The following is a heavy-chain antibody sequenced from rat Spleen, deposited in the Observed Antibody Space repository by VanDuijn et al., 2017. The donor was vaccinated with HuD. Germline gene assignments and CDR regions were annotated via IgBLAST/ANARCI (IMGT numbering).Heavy chain of an antibody. CDR2: ISYGDSSGHSGT. V-gene: IGHV5-17*01. CDR3: VRQDTSGYSNWFAY. CDR1: GFTFSDYG. Sequence: EVQLVESGGGLVQPGRSLKFSCAASGFTFSDYGVAWVRQAPTTGLEWVATISYGDSSGHSGTYYRDSVRGRFTISRDDAKSTLSLQMDSLRSEDTATYYCVRQDTSGYSNWFAYWGQGTLVTVSS. J-gene: IGHJ3*01. D-gene: IGHD4-3*01.